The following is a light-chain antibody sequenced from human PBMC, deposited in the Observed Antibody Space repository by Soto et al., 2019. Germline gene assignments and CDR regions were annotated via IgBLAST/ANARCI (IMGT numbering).Light chain of an antibody. Sequence: DIQMTQSPSSLSASVGDRVTITCRASQGIGNYLGWYQQKPGKGPKRLVYAISSLHSGVPSRFSGSGSGTEFSLTISSLPPEDFATYYCLQYNDYPFTFGQGTRLEIK. CDR3: LQYNDYPFT. CDR1: QGIGNY. J-gene: IGKJ5*01. CDR2: AIS. V-gene: IGKV1-17*01.